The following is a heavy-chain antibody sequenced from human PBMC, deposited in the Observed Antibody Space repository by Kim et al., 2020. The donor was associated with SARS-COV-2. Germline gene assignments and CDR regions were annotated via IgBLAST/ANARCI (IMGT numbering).Heavy chain of an antibody. Sequence: SETLSLTCTVSGGSISSYYWSWIRQPPGKGLEWIGYNYYSGSTNYNPSLKSRVTISVDTSKNQFSLKLSSVTAADTAVYYCARADYYDSRLDFDYWGQGILVTVS. CDR2: NYYSGST. J-gene: IGHJ4*02. D-gene: IGHD3-22*01. CDR3: ARADYYDSRLDFDY. V-gene: IGHV4-59*01. CDR1: GGSISSYY.